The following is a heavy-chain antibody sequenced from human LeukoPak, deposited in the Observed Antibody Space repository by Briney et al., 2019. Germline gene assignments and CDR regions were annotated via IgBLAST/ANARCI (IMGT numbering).Heavy chain of an antibody. D-gene: IGHD3-10*01. CDR1: GYTFTSYD. Sequence: ASVKVSCKASGYTFTSYDINWVRQATGQGLEWMGWMNPNSGNTGYAQKFQGRVTMTRNTSISTAYMELSSLRSDDTAVYYCARGGRREVWQLLWFGESITDFDYWGQGTLVTVSS. J-gene: IGHJ4*02. CDR3: ARGGRREVWQLLWFGESITDFDY. CDR2: MNPNSGNT. V-gene: IGHV1-8*02.